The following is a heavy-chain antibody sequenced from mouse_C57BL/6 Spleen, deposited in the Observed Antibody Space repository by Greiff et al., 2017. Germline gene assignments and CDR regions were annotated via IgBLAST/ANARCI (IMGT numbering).Heavy chain of an antibody. J-gene: IGHJ4*01. D-gene: IGHD3-2*02. V-gene: IGHV1-54*01. CDR2: INPGSGGT. CDR3: ARYGSSCYLYYAMDY. CDR1: GYAFTNYL. Sequence: QVQLQHSGAELVRPGTSVKVSCKASGYAFTNYLIEWVKQRPGQGLEWIGVINPGSGGTNYNEKFKGKATLTADKTSSTAYMQLSSLTSEDSAVDFCARYGSSCYLYYAMDYWGQGTSVTVSS.